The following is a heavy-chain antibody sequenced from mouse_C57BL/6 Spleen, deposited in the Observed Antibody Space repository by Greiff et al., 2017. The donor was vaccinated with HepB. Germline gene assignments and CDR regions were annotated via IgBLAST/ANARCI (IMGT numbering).Heavy chain of an antibody. D-gene: IGHD1-1*01. Sequence: EVKLMESGPGLVKPSQSLSLTCSVTGYSFTSGYYWNWIRQFPGNKLEWMGYISYDGSNNYNPSLKNRISITRDTSKNQFFLKLNSVTTEDTATYYCARQGGSDYWGQGTTLTVSS. CDR3: ARQGGSDY. V-gene: IGHV3-6*01. J-gene: IGHJ2*01. CDR2: ISYDGSN. CDR1: GYSFTSGYY.